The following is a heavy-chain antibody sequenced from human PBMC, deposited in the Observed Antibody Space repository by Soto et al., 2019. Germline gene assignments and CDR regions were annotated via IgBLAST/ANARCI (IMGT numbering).Heavy chain of an antibody. D-gene: IGHD1-26*01. J-gene: IGHJ4*02. Sequence: EVQLVESGGGLVQPGGSLRLSCAASGFIVSSNYMTWVRQAPGKGLKWVSVIYSGGSTYYADSVKGRFTISRENSKNTLYLQMNSLRAEDTAMYYCVTRGSFDCWGQGTLVTVSS. CDR3: VTRGSFDC. CDR2: IYSGGST. V-gene: IGHV3-66*01. CDR1: GFIVSSNY.